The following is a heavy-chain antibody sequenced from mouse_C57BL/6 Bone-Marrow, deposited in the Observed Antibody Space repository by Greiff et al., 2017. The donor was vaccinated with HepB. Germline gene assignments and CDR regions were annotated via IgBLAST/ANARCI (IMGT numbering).Heavy chain of an antibody. CDR3: ARDYDYAEGFAY. CDR1: GYTFTSYW. J-gene: IGHJ3*01. D-gene: IGHD2-4*01. V-gene: IGHV1-69*01. Sequence: QVQLQQPGAELVMPGASVKLSCKASGYTFTSYWMHWVKQRPGQGLEWIGEIDPSDSYTNYNQKFKGKSTLTVDKSSSTAYMQLSSLTSEDSAVYYCARDYDYAEGFAYWGQGTRVTVSA. CDR2: IDPSDSYT.